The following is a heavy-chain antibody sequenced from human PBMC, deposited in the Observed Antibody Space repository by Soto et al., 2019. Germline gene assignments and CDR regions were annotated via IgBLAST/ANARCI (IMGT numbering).Heavy chain of an antibody. J-gene: IGHJ5*02. D-gene: IGHD3-10*01. Sequence: PSETLSLTCTVSGGSISSYYWSWIRQPPGKGLEWIGYIYYSGSTNYNPSLKSRVTISVDTSKNQFSLKLSSVTAADTAVYYCARETYYGSGSYTLNWFDPWGQGTLVTVSS. CDR3: ARETYYGSGSYTLNWFDP. V-gene: IGHV4-59*01. CDR2: IYYSGST. CDR1: GGSISSYY.